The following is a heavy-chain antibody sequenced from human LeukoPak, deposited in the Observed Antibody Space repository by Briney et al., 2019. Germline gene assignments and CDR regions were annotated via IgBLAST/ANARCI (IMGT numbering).Heavy chain of an antibody. CDR1: GFTFSSNW. CDR2: IKPDGSAG. J-gene: IGHJ3*02. CDR3: ARDALTDYSRAFDI. Sequence: GGSPRLSCATSGFTFSSNWMSWVGHVPGRGLDWVANIKPDGSAGYYAASVKGRFTVSRDNAKNSLYLQMNSLRVEDTAVYYCARDALTDYSRAFDIWGQGTMVTVSS. V-gene: IGHV3-7*03. D-gene: IGHD3-16*01.